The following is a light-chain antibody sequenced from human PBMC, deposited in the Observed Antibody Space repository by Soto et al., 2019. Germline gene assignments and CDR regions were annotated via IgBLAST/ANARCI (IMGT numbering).Light chain of an antibody. Sequence: EGVTTQSPATLSVSPGERATLSCRASQNVGGDLAWYQQKPGQAPRLLIYRTSTRANGTPVRFSGSGSGTEFTRTISSLQSEDFAVYYCQEYNGRSSFGQGTKVEMK. CDR2: RTS. CDR1: QNVGGD. CDR3: QEYNGRSS. V-gene: IGKV3-15*01. J-gene: IGKJ1*01.